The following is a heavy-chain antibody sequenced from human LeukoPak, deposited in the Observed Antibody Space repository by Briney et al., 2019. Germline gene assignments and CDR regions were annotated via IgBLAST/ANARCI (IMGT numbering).Heavy chain of an antibody. CDR2: ISYDGSNK. Sequence: GSLRLSCAASGFTFSSYAMHWVRQAPGKGLEWVAVISYDGSNKYYADSVKGRFTISRDNSKNTLYLQMNSLRGEDTAVYYCAKTPERTDVYRISPPFDYWGQGTLVTVSS. D-gene: IGHD5-24*01. CDR1: GFTFSSYA. CDR3: AKTPERTDVYRISPPFDY. V-gene: IGHV3-30-3*01. J-gene: IGHJ4*02.